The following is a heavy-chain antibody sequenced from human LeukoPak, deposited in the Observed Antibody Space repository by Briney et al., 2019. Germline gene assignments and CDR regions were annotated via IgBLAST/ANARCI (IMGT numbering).Heavy chain of an antibody. CDR1: GYTFTSYG. V-gene: IGHV1-18*01. J-gene: IGHJ4*02. CDR2: ISAYNGNT. D-gene: IGHD5-18*01. CDR3: ARVDTAMDPFDY. Sequence: ASVKVSFKASGYTFTSYGISWVRQAPGQGLEWMGWISAYNGNTNYAQKLQGRVTMTTDTSTSTAYMELRSLRSDDTAVYYCARVDTAMDPFDYWGQGTLVTVSS.